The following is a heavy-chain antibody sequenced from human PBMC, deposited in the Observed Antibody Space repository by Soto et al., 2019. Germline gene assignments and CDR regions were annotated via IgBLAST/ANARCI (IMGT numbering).Heavy chain of an antibody. CDR1: GGSISSGGYY. CDR3: ARESNLNTSGYLDAFDI. V-gene: IGHV4-31*03. Sequence: SETLSLTCTVSGGSISSGGYYWSWIRQHPGKGLEWIGYIYYSGSTYYNPSLKSRVTISVDTSKNQFSLKLSSVTAADTAVYSCARESNLNTSGYLDAFDIWGQGTMVTVSS. D-gene: IGHD3-22*01. CDR2: IYYSGST. J-gene: IGHJ3*02.